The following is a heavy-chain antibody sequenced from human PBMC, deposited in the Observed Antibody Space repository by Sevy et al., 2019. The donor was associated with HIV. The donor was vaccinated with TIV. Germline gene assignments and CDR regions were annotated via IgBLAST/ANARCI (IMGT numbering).Heavy chain of an antibody. D-gene: IGHD1-26*01. CDR2: ISYDGSLK. Sequence: GSLRLSCAASAFSFSNYGMHWVRQAPGKGLEWVAVISYDGSLKHYADSVKGRFTISGDNSKNTLYLQMNSLRAEDTALYYCAKKSGSYYLWFDPWGQGTLVTVSS. V-gene: IGHV3-30*18. CDR3: AKKSGSYYLWFDP. CDR1: AFSFSNYG. J-gene: IGHJ5*02.